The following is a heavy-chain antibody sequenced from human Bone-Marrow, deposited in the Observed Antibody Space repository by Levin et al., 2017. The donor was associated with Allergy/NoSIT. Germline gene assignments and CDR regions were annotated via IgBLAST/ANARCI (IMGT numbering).Heavy chain of an antibody. CDR1: GYTFTSYG. J-gene: IGHJ4*02. V-gene: IGHV1-18*01. D-gene: IGHD6-19*01. CDR2: ISAYNGNT. CDR3: ARAVSGPYFDY. Sequence: AASVKVSCKASGYTFTSYGITWVRQAPGQGLEWMGWISAYNGNTNYAQKLQGRVTMTTDTSTSTAYMELRSLRSDDTAVYYCARAVSGPYFDYWGQGTLVTVSS.